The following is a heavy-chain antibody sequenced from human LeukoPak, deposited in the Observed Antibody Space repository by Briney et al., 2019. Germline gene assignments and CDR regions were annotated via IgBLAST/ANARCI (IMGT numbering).Heavy chain of an antibody. V-gene: IGHV3-15*01. D-gene: IGHD5-24*01. CDR1: GFTFSNAW. CDR2: IKSKTDGGTT. Sequence: TTGGSLRLSCAASGFTFSNAWMSWVRQAPGKGLEWVGHIKSKTDGGTTDYAAPVKGRFTISRDDSKNTLYLQMDSLKTEDTAVYYCTTEAGDDWGQGTLVTVSS. J-gene: IGHJ4*02. CDR3: TTEAGDD.